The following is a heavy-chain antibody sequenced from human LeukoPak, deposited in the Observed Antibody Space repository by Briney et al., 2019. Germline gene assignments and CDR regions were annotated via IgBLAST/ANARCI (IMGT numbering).Heavy chain of an antibody. J-gene: IGHJ6*03. CDR2: ISSSSSYI. CDR1: GITFSSYS. Sequence: EPGGSLRLSCAASGITFSSYSMNWVRQAPGKGLEWVSSISSSSSYIYYADSVKGRFTISRDNAKNSLYLQMNSLRAEDTAVYYCARDPCSGGSCYTNYYYYYMDVWGKGTTVTVSS. D-gene: IGHD2-15*01. CDR3: ARDPCSGGSCYTNYYYYYMDV. V-gene: IGHV3-21*01.